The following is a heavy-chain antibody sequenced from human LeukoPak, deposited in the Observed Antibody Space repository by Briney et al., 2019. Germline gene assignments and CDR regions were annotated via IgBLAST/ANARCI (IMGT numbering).Heavy chain of an antibody. D-gene: IGHD3-22*01. Sequence: GGSLRLSCAASGFTFSNYWMGWVRQAPGKGLEWVANIKQDGSQKYFGDSVKGRFTISRDNAENSLFLQMSSLRDEDTAVYYCARSSTEQYYYDSSGYRDDAFDVWGQGTMVTVSS. V-gene: IGHV3-7*01. CDR3: ARSSTEQYYYDSSGYRDDAFDV. CDR2: IKQDGSQK. CDR1: GFTFSNYW. J-gene: IGHJ3*01.